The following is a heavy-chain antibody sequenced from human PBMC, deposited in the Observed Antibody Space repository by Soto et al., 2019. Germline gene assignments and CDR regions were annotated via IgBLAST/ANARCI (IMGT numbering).Heavy chain of an antibody. D-gene: IGHD3-22*01. CDR3: AREPARYYYDSSGNPHPFDY. CDR2: INSDGSST. CDR1: GFTFSRYW. J-gene: IGHJ4*02. Sequence: GGSLRLSCAASGFTFSRYWMHWVRQAPGKGLVWVSRINSDGSSTSYADSVKGRFTISRDNAKNTLYLQMNSLRAEDTAVYYCAREPARYYYDSSGNPHPFDYWGQGTLVTGSS. V-gene: IGHV3-74*01.